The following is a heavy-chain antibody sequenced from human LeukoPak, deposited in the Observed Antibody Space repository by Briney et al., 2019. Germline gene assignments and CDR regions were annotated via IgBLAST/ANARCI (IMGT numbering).Heavy chain of an antibody. J-gene: IGHJ4*02. CDR1: GYTFTNYA. CDR2: INAGNGNT. V-gene: IGHV1-3*01. D-gene: IGHD6-13*01. CDR3: ARGVGVSSSWYMYY. Sequence: ASVKVSCKASGYTFTNYAMHWVRQAPGQRLEWMGWINAGNGNTKYSQKFQGRVTITRDTSASTAYVELSSLRSEDTAVYYCARGVGVSSSWYMYYWGQGTLVAVSS.